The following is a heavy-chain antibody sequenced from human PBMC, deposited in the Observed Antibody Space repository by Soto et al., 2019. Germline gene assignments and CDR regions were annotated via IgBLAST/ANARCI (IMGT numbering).Heavy chain of an antibody. Sequence: QVQLVQSGAEVKKPGSSVKVSCKASGGTFSSYTISWVRQAPGQGLEWMGRIIPILGIANYAQKSQGRVTIPADNSTSTAYMELSSLRSEDTAVYYCARVPDIVVVPAAYRGYYMDVWGKGTTVTVSS. CDR3: ARVPDIVVVPAAYRGYYMDV. D-gene: IGHD2-2*01. J-gene: IGHJ6*03. V-gene: IGHV1-69*02. CDR1: GGTFSSYT. CDR2: IIPILGIA.